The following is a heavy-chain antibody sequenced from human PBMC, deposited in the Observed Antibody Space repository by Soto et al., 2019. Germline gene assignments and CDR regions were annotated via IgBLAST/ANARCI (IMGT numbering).Heavy chain of an antibody. J-gene: IGHJ6*02. V-gene: IGHV3-33*01. Sequence: QVQLVESGGGVVQPGRSLRLSCAASGFTFSSYGMHWVRQAPGKGLEWVAVIWYDGSNKYYADSVKGRFTISRDNSKNTLYLQMNSLRAEDTAVYYCAREPRTMVRGVIIVSFGMDVWGQGTTVTVSS. CDR3: AREPRTMVRGVIIVSFGMDV. D-gene: IGHD3-10*01. CDR1: GFTFSSYG. CDR2: IWYDGSNK.